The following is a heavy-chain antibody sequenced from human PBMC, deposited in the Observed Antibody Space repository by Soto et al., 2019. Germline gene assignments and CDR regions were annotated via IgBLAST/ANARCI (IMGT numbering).Heavy chain of an antibody. CDR3: ARGAILLWFGELS. CDR1: GFTFSSYA. Sequence: EAQLLESGGGLVQPGGSLRLSCAASGFTFSSYAMSWVRQAPGKGLEWVSSISSSSSYIYYADSVKGRFTISRDNAKNSLYLQMNSLRAEDTAVYYCARGAILLWFGELSWGQGTLVTVSS. J-gene: IGHJ4*02. V-gene: IGHV3-21*01. D-gene: IGHD3-10*01. CDR2: ISSSSSYI.